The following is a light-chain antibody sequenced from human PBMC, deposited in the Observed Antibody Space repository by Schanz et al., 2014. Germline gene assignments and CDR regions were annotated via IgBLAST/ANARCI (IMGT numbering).Light chain of an antibody. J-gene: IGLJ3*02. CDR3: SSYTTNIPRV. CDR1: SSDVGTYNY. V-gene: IGLV2-14*01. Sequence: QSALTQPASVSGSLGQSLTISCTGSSSDVGTYNYVSWYHQYPGKAPKLIIYDVNNRPSGVSYRFSGSKSGNTASLTISGLQDEDEADYYCSSYTTNIPRVFGGGTKLTVL. CDR2: DVN.